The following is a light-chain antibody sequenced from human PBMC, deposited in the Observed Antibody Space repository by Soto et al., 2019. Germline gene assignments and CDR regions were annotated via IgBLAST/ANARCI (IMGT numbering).Light chain of an antibody. CDR2: GSS. CDR1: SSNIGAGYD. V-gene: IGLV1-40*01. J-gene: IGLJ1*01. CDR3: QSYDSSLSRYV. Sequence: QSVLTQPPSVSGAPGQRVTISCTGSSSNIGAGYDVHWYQQLPGTAPKLLIYGSSNRPSGVPDRFSGSKSGTSASLAITGLQAEDEADYYCQSYDSSLSRYVFGTGTKLTVL.